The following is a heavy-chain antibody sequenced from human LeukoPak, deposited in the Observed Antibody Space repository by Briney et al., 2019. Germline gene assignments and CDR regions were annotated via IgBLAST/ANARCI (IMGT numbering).Heavy chain of an antibody. CDR2: ISSSGSTI. J-gene: IGHJ6*03. CDR1: GFTFSSYA. V-gene: IGHV3-48*03. CDR3: ARVGPSSGYYYYYMDV. Sequence: GGSLRLSCAASGFTFSSYAMNWVRQAPGKGLEWVSYISSSGSTIYYADSVKGRFTISRDNAKNSLYLQMNSLRAEDTAVYYCARVGPSSGYYYYYMDVWGKGTTVTISS.